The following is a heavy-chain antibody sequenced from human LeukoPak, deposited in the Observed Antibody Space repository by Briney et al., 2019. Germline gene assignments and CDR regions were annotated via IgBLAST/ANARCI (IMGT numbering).Heavy chain of an antibody. Sequence: GGSLRLSCAASGFTFNTYTMSWVRQAPGKGLEWVSYISGSSGIIDYADSVRGRFTISRDNSKNTLYLQMNSLRAEDTAVYYCAKAHTAGATEYYFDYWGQGTLVTVSS. J-gene: IGHJ4*02. V-gene: IGHV3-48*01. CDR1: GFTFNTYT. D-gene: IGHD5-12*01. CDR3: AKAHTAGATEYYFDY. CDR2: ISGSSGII.